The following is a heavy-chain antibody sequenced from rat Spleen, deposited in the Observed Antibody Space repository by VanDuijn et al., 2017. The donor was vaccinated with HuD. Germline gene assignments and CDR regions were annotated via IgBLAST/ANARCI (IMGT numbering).Heavy chain of an antibody. CDR1: GFTFSNYG. Sequence: EVQLVESGGGLVQPGRSMKLSCAASGFTFSNYGMHWIRQAPTKGLEWVASISPSGGSTYYRDSVKGRFPISRDNAKSTLYLQMDSLRSEDTATYYCTTANSGGYSELYYFDYWGQGVMVTVSS. CDR2: ISPSGGST. J-gene: IGHJ2*01. CDR3: TTANSGGYSELYYFDY. D-gene: IGHD1-11*01. V-gene: IGHV5-19*01.